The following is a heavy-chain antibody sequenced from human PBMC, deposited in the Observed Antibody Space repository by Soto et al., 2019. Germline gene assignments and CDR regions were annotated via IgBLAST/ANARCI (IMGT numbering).Heavy chain of an antibody. J-gene: IGHJ3*02. D-gene: IGHD2-8*01. V-gene: IGHV3-30*04. CDR1: GFTFSHHS. CDR3: AKDYCTNGVCPRTAFDI. CDR2: ISYDGSNK. Sequence: GGSLRLSCSGSGFTFSHHSIYWVRQAPGTGLDSVSVISYDGSNKYYADSVKGRFTISRDNSKNTLYLQMNSLRAEDTAVYYCAKDYCTNGVCPRTAFDIWGQGTMVTVSS.